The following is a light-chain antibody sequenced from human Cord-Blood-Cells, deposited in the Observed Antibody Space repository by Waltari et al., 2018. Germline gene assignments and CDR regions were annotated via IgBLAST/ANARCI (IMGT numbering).Light chain of an antibody. Sequence: QSALPQPPSASGSPGQSVTISCTGTSRDVGGYTYSSWYQQHPGKAPKLMIYEVRQRPSGVPDRFSGSKSGNTASLTVSGLQAEDEADYYCSSYAGSNNYVFGTGTKVTVL. CDR3: SSYAGSNNYV. J-gene: IGLJ1*01. V-gene: IGLV2-8*01. CDR1: SRDVGGYTY. CDR2: EVR.